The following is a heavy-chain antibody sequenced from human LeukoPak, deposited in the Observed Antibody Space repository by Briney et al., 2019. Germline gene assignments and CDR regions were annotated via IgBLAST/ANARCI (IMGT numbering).Heavy chain of an antibody. CDR3: ARDRYDSSGHWFDP. Sequence: PSETLSLTCTVSGGSISSYYWSWILQPAGKGLEWIGRIYTSGSTNYNPSLKSRVTMSVDTSKNQFSLKLSSVTAADTAVYYCARDRYDSSGHWFDPWGQGTLVTVSS. D-gene: IGHD3-22*01. V-gene: IGHV4-4*07. CDR1: GGSISSYY. J-gene: IGHJ5*02. CDR2: IYTSGST.